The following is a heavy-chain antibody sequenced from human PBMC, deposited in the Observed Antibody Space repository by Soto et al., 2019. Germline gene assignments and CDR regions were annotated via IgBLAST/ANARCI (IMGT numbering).Heavy chain of an antibody. V-gene: IGHV3-23*01. CDR3: AKVIAVAAQIDY. CDR1: GLYFSSYA. D-gene: IGHD6-19*01. CDR2: ISGSGGST. Sequence: PWGSLTVSCPAAGLYFSSYAMSWVSPTPGKGLEWVSAISGSGGSTYYADSVKGRFTISRDNSKNTLYLQMNSLRAEDTAVYYCAKVIAVAAQIDYWGQGTLVTVSS. J-gene: IGHJ4*02.